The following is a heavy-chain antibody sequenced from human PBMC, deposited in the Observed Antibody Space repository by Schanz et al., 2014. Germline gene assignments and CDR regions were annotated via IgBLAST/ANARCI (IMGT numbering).Heavy chain of an antibody. CDR3: ARDAADFYDILTEEDY. CDR1: GYTFTSYG. Sequence: QVLLVQSGAEVKKPGASVKVSCKASGYTFTSYGISWVRQAPGQGLEWMGWISAYNGNTKYPQKLQGRVTMTTDTSTSTAYMELRSLRSDDTAVYYCARDAADFYDILTEEDYWGQGTLVTVSA. J-gene: IGHJ4*02. V-gene: IGHV1-18*01. D-gene: IGHD3-9*01. CDR2: ISAYNGNT.